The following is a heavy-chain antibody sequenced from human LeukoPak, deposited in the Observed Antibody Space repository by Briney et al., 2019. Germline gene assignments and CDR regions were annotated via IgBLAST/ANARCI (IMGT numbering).Heavy chain of an antibody. D-gene: IGHD3-10*02. Sequence: PPGGSLRLSCAASGFTFSSYAMSWVRQAPGKGLEWVSAISGSGGSTYYADSVKGRFTISRDNSKNTLYLQMNSLRAEDTAVYYCAKDLLVFGTFFDYWGQGTLVTVSS. V-gene: IGHV3-23*01. CDR1: GFTFSSYA. J-gene: IGHJ4*02. CDR2: ISGSGGST. CDR3: AKDLLVFGTFFDY.